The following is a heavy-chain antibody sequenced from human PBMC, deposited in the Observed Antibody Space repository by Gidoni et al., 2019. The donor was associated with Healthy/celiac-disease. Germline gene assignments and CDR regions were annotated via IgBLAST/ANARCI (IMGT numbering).Heavy chain of an antibody. Sequence: YTVTSYGISWVRQAPGQGLEWMGWISAYNGNTNYAQKLQGRVTMTTDTSTSTAYMELRSLRSDDTAVYYCAREVRSYGDYTPSFDYWGQGPLVTVSS. V-gene: IGHV1-18*04. J-gene: IGHJ4*02. CDR1: YTVTSYG. CDR3: AREVRSYGDYTPSFDY. CDR2: ISAYNGNT. D-gene: IGHD4-17*01.